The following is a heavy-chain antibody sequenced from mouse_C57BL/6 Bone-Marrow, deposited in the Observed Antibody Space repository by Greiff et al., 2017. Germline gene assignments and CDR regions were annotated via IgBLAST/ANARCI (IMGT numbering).Heavy chain of an antibody. D-gene: IGHD2-4*01. Sequence: QVQLQQPGAELVKPGASVKMSCKASGYTFTSYWITWVKQRPGQGLEWIGEIYPGSGSTNYNEKFKSKATLTVDTSSSTAYMQLSSLTSEDSAVYYCARRGYDSDGVDDWGQGTTLTVSS. J-gene: IGHJ2*01. CDR1: GYTFTSYW. CDR3: ARRGYDSDGVDD. V-gene: IGHV1-55*01. CDR2: IYPGSGST.